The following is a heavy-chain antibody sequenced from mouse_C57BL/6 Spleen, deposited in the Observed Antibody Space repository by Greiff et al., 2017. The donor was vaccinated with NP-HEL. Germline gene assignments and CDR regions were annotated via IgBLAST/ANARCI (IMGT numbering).Heavy chain of an antibody. D-gene: IGHD1-1*01. CDR3: TTGYYYGSSGAWFAY. J-gene: IGHJ3*01. CDR1: GFNIKDDY. Sequence: EVQLQQSGAELVRPGASVKLSCTASGFNIKDDYMHWVKQRPEQGLEWIGWIDPENGDTEYASKFQGKATITADTSSNTAYLQLSSLTSEDTAVYYCTTGYYYGSSGAWFAYWGQGTLVTVSA. V-gene: IGHV14-4*01. CDR2: IDPENGDT.